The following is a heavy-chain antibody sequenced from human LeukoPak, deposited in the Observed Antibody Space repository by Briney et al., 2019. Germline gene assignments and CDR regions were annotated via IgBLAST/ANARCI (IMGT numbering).Heavy chain of an antibody. CDR3: ARASGSVIYYNSCDS. J-gene: IGHJ5*01. CDR1: GASLSSGSDY. Sequence: SETLSLTCTVSGASLSSGSDYWTWIRQPAGEGLEWIGQIYSSGSTNYSPSLTSRVTISADTSKNQFFLKINSATAADTAVYYCARASGSVIYYNSCDSWGQGILVAVSS. V-gene: IGHV4-61*09. D-gene: IGHD3-10*01. CDR2: IYSSGST.